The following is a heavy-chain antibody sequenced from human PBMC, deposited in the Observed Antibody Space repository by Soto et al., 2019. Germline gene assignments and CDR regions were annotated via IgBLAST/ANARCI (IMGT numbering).Heavy chain of an antibody. J-gene: IGHJ5*02. D-gene: IGHD3-16*01. CDR2: IIPIFGTA. V-gene: IGHV1-69*13. CDR1: GGTFSSYA. Sequence: SVKVSCKASGGTFSSYAISWVRQAPGQGLEWMGGIIPIFGTANYAQKFQGRVTITADESTSTAYMELSSLRSEDTAVYYCARAVMYPGWFDPWGQGTLVTVSS. CDR3: ARAVMYPGWFDP.